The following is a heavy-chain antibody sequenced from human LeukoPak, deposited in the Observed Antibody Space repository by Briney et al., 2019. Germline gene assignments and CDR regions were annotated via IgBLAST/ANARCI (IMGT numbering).Heavy chain of an antibody. Sequence: WGSLRLSCAASGFTFSSYSMNWVRQAPGKGLEWVSSISTSSSYIYYTDSVKGRFTTSRDNAKSSLYLQMNSLRAEDTAVYYCARRSGIAVAGAFDYWGQGTLVTVSS. CDR2: ISTSSSYI. D-gene: IGHD6-19*01. J-gene: IGHJ4*02. CDR1: GFTFSSYS. CDR3: ARRSGIAVAGAFDY. V-gene: IGHV3-21*04.